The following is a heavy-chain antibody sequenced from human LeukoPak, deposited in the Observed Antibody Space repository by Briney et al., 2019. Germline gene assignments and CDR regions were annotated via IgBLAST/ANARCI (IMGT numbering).Heavy chain of an antibody. Sequence: PSETLSLTCTVSGGSISSYYWSWIRQPPGKGLEWIGYIYYSGSTNYNPSLKSRVTISVDTSKNQFSLKLSSVTAADTALYYCARVGGYSGYDYYYYYMDVWGKGTTVTVSS. CDR1: GGSISSYY. CDR3: ARVGGYSGYDYYYYYMDV. J-gene: IGHJ6*03. V-gene: IGHV4-59*01. CDR2: IYYSGST. D-gene: IGHD5-12*01.